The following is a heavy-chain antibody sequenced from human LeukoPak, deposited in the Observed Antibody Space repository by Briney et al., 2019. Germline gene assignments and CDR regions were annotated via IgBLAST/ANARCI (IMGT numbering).Heavy chain of an antibody. J-gene: IGHJ6*03. Sequence: GGSLRLSCAAPGFTFSDYYMSWIRQAPGKGLEWVSYISSSGSTIYYADSVKGQFTISRDNAKNSLYLQMNSLRAEDTAVYYCASLGPRGRDTAMVTGGGFYYYYYMDVWGKGTTVTVSS. CDR3: ASLGPRGRDTAMVTGGGFYYYYYMDV. CDR1: GFTFSDYY. D-gene: IGHD5-18*01. CDR2: ISSSGSTI. V-gene: IGHV3-11*01.